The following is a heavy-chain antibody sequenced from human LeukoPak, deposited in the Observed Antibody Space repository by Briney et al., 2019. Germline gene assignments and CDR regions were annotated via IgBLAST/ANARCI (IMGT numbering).Heavy chain of an antibody. CDR3: TTIAAAGSLDY. CDR1: GFTFSNAW. D-gene: IGHD6-13*01. CDR2: IKSKTDGGTT. V-gene: IGHV3-15*01. Sequence: PGGSLRLSCAASGFTFSNAWMSWARQAPGKGLEWVGRIKSKTDGGTTDYAAPVKGRFTISRDDSKNTLYLQMNSLKTEDTAVYYCTTIAAAGSLDYWGQGTLVTVSS. J-gene: IGHJ4*02.